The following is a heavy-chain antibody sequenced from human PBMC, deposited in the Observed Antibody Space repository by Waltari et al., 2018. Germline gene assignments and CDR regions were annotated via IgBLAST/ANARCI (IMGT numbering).Heavy chain of an antibody. V-gene: IGHV4-38-2*02. D-gene: IGHD4-17*01. CDR2: IFHSGST. CDR1: GSSISSGYY. Sequence: QVQLQESGPGLVKPSETLSLTCTVSGSSISSGYYWGWIRQPPGKGLEWIGSIFHSGSTYYNPSLKSRVTISVDTSKNQFSLKLSSVTAADTAVYYCARDDSDYGDTTAFWYWGQGTLVTVSS. J-gene: IGHJ4*02. CDR3: ARDDSDYGDTTAFWY.